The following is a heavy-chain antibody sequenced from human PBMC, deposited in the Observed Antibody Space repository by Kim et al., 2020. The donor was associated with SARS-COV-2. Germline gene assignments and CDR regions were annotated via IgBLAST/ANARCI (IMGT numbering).Heavy chain of an antibody. J-gene: IGHJ4*02. V-gene: IGHV4-39*01. CDR3: ARRGDNNWYNFDF. D-gene: IGHD1-20*01. Sequence: YNPSLRSRVTITIDTSNNQFSLRLTSVTASDTAVYYCARRGDNNWYNFDFWGQGTLVTVSS.